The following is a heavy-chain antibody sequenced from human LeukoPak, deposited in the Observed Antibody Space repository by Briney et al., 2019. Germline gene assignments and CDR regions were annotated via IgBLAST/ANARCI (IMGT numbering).Heavy chain of an antibody. J-gene: IGHJ4*02. CDR2: INHSGST. V-gene: IGHV4-34*01. D-gene: IGHD3-3*01. Sequence: SETLSLTCVAYGGSFSGYYWSWIRQPPGKGLEWIGEINHSGSTNYNPSLKSRVTISVDTSENQFSLELASVTAADTAVYYCVRDRPSYDFWSGYYYEGLEYWGQGTLVTVSS. CDR1: GGSFSGYY. CDR3: VRDRPSYDFWSGYYYEGLEY.